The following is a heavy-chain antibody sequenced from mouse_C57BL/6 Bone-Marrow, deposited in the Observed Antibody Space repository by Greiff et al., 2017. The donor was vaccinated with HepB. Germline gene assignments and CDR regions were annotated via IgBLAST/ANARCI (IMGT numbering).Heavy chain of an antibody. Sequence: LVESGAELVRPGASVTLSCKASGYTFTDYEMHWVKQTPVHGLEWIGAINPETGGTAYNQKFKGKAILTADKSSSTAYMKLRSLTSEDSAVYYCTDYSNYSWFAYWGQGKRVTVSA. CDR2: INPETGGT. D-gene: IGHD2-5*01. V-gene: IGHV1-15*01. CDR1: GYTFTDYE. CDR3: TDYSNYSWFAY. J-gene: IGHJ3*01.